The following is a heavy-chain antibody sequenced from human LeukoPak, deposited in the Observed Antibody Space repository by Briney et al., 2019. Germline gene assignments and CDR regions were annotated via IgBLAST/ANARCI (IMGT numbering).Heavy chain of an antibody. Sequence: SQTLSLTCAISGDSVSRNSAAWNWIRQSPSRGLEWLGRTYYRSKWYNDYAVSVKSRITINPDTSKNQFSLQLNSVTPEDTAVYYCASCMGSSWLFDYWGQGTLVTVSS. V-gene: IGHV6-1*01. CDR1: GDSVSRNSAA. CDR2: TYYRSKWYN. J-gene: IGHJ4*02. CDR3: ASCMGSSWLFDY. D-gene: IGHD6-13*01.